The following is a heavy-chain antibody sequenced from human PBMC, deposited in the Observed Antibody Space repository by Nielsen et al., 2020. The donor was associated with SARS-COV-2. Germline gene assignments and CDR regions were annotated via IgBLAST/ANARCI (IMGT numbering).Heavy chain of an antibody. Sequence: ASMKVSCKASGYIFTSYFIHWVRQAPGQSLEYMGWINVGNGNTKYSEKFQGRVTFTRDISARTGYMEMSSLRSEDTAIYYCARTAEGYYSGSGIYLMDPWGQGTLVIVSS. CDR2: INVGNGNT. J-gene: IGHJ5*02. V-gene: IGHV1-3*01. D-gene: IGHD3-10*01. CDR3: ARTAEGYYSGSGIYLMDP. CDR1: GYIFTSYF.